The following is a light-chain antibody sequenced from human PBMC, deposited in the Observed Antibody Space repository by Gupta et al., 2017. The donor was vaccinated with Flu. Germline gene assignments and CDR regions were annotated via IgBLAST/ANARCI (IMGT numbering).Light chain of an antibody. V-gene: IGLV2-14*01. CDR3: SSYTSSSALV. J-gene: IGLJ2*01. CDR2: EVS. Sequence: QPALPQPALVSGSPVLSITISCTGTSSDVSGYNYVSWYQQHPGKAPKLMIYEVSNRASGVSNRFSGSKSGITASLTISGLQAEDEADYYCSSYTSSSALVFGGGTKLTVL. CDR1: SSDVSGYNY.